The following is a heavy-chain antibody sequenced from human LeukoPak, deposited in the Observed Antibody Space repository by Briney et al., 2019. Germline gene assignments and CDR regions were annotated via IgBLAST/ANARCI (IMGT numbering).Heavy chain of an antibody. CDR2: IYTSGST. CDR3: ARDQVAGTMYYFDY. Sequence: SETLSLTCTVSDGSISSYYWSWIRQPAGKGLEWIGRIYTSGSTNYNPSLKSRVTMSVDTSKNQFSLKLSSVTAADTAVYYCARDQVAGTMYYFDYWGQGTLVTVSS. J-gene: IGHJ4*02. CDR1: DGSISSYY. D-gene: IGHD6-19*01. V-gene: IGHV4-4*07.